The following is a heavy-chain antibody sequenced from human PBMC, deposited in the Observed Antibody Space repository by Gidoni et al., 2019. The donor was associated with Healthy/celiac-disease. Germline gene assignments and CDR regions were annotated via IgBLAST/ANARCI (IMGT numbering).Heavy chain of an antibody. CDR3: ARDTEDIALMVYATGGAFDI. J-gene: IGHJ3*02. Sequence: QVQLVQSGAEVTKPGASVKVSCKASGYTFTSHYMPRVRQAPGQGLEWMGIINPSGGSTSYAQKFQGRVTMTRDTSTSTVYMELSSLRSEDTAVYYCARDTEDIALMVYATGGAFDIWGQGTMVTVSS. D-gene: IGHD2-8*01. V-gene: IGHV1-46*01. CDR2: INPSGGST. CDR1: GYTFTSHY.